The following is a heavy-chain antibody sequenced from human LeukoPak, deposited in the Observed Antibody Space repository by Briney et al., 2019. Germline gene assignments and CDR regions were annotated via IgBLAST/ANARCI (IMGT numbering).Heavy chain of an antibody. Sequence: SQTLSLTCTVSGVSINSNSYYWGWIRQPPGKGLEWIGNIYYSGSTYYNPSLKSRVTMAVDPSNNQFSLKLNSVTDTDTAVFFCARGTNTGSYSYWGQGTLVTVSS. V-gene: IGHV4-39*01. D-gene: IGHD1-26*01. J-gene: IGHJ4*02. CDR3: ARGTNTGSYSY. CDR2: IYYSGST. CDR1: GVSINSNSYY.